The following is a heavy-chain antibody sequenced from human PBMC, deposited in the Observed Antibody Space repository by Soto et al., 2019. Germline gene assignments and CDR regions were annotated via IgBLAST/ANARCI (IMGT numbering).Heavy chain of an antibody. Sequence: PSETLSLTCTVSGGSISSGGYYWSWIRQHPGKGLEWIGYIYYSGSTYYNPSLKSRVTISVDTSKNQFSLKLSSVTAADTAVYYCARVVGYYYDSSGYYLVPNRPFDYWGQGTLVTVSS. CDR1: GGSISSGGYY. V-gene: IGHV4-31*03. J-gene: IGHJ4*02. CDR3: ARVVGYYYDSSGYYLVPNRPFDY. D-gene: IGHD3-22*01. CDR2: IYYSGST.